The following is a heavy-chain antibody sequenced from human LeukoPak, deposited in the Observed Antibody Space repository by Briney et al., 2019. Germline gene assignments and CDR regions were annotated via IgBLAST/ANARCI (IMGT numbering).Heavy chain of an antibody. Sequence: PGGSLRLSCAASGFTFSSYAMSWVRQAPGKGLEWVSAISGSSGSTYYADSVKGRFTISRDNSKNTLYLQMNSLRAEDTAVYYCAKDGPLNLASTVTTPEYFQHWGQGTLVTVSS. D-gene: IGHD4-17*01. V-gene: IGHV3-23*01. J-gene: IGHJ1*01. CDR2: ISGSSGST. CDR3: AKDGPLNLASTVTTPEYFQH. CDR1: GFTFSSYA.